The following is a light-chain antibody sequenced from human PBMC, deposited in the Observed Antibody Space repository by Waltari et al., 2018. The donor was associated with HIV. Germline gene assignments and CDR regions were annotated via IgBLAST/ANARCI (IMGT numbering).Light chain of an antibody. CDR3: QQSYSTPRT. Sequence: DIQMTQSPSSLSASVGDRVTITCRASQSITNYLNWYQQKPGKAPRLLIFARSSLQSGVPARFSGSGSGTDFTLTITSLQAEDFATYYCQQSYSTPRTFGQGTKLDIK. CDR1: QSITNY. V-gene: IGKV1-39*01. J-gene: IGKJ2*01. CDR2: ARS.